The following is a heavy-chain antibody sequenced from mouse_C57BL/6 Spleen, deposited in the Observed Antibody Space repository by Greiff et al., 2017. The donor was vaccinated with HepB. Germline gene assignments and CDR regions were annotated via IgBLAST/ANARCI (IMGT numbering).Heavy chain of an antibody. J-gene: IGHJ4*01. CDR3: ARSGNYSQGYYAMDY. CDR1: GYAFSSSW. CDR2: IYPGDGDT. D-gene: IGHD2-12*01. Sequence: VQLKQSGPELVKPGASVKISCKASGYAFSSSWMNWVKQRPGKGLEWIGRIYPGDGDTNYNGKFKGKATLTADKSSSTAYMQLSSLTSEDSAVYFCARSGNYSQGYYAMDYWGQGTSVTVSS. V-gene: IGHV1-82*01.